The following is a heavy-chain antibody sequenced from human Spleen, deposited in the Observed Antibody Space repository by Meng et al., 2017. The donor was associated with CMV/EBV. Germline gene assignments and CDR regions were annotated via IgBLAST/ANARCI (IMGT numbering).Heavy chain of an antibody. CDR1: GFPFSCSG. V-gene: IGHV3-33*06. J-gene: IGHJ4*02. CDR3: TKLGYCSSPNCSPFDY. CDR2: IWYDGSYK. D-gene: IGHD2-2*01. Sequence: SGFPFSCSGVHCVRRAPGKGLEWVAVIWYDGSYKHYADSVKGRFTISRDNSKNTMYLQMNSLRAEDTAVYYCTKLGYCSSPNCSPFDYWGQGTLVTVSS.